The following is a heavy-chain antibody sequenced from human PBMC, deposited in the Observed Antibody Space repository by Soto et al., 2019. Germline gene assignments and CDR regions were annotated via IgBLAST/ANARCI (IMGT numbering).Heavy chain of an antibody. CDR3: ARQGDSRILRDTFDI. J-gene: IGHJ3*02. D-gene: IGHD2-8*01. CDR1: GYTFTHYA. CDR2: INTDNDNT. V-gene: IGHV1-3*04. Sequence: QVQLVQSGAEVKQPGASVKVSCKSSGYTFTHYAMHWVRQAPGQGLEWMWWINTDNDNTSFYQKFQGRVSITMDTSASTAYVELSSLISEDTAVYSCARQGDSRILRDTFDIWGQGTLVTVAS.